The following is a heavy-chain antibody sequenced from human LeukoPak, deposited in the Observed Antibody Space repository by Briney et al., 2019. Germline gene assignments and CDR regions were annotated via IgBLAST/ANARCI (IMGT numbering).Heavy chain of an antibody. V-gene: IGHV3-21*01. J-gene: IGHJ4*02. D-gene: IGHD5-24*01. CDR3: ARAKNIKMTTILDY. CDR2: ISSTTDYK. Sequence: GGSLRLSCAASGFTFSAYYMNWVRRAPGKGLEWVSSISSTTDYKVYADSLKGRFTISRGNAKNSLYLQMNSLRAEDTAVYYCARAKNIKMTTILDYWGQGTLVTVSS. CDR1: GFTFSAYY.